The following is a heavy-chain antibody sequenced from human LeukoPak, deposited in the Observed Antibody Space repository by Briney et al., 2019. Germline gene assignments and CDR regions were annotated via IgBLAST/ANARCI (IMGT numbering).Heavy chain of an antibody. D-gene: IGHD4-23*01. V-gene: IGHV3-53*01. CDR3: ARANGPTSYGGVDY. CDR1: GFTVSSNY. CDR2: IYSGGST. Sequence: GGSLRLSCAASGFTVSSNYMSWVRQAPGQGLEWFPVIYSGGSTYYADSVKGRFTISRDNSKNTLYLQMNSLRAEDTAVYYCARANGPTSYGGVDYWGQGTLVTVSS. J-gene: IGHJ4*02.